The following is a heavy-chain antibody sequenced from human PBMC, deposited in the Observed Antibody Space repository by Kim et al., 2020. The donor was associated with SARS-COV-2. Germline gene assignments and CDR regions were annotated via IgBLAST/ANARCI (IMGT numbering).Heavy chain of an antibody. V-gene: IGHV7-4-1*02. CDR3: ARERPTNSWDFDY. D-gene: IGHD1-26*01. Sequence: YARGFRGRFVFSLDSSFSTAYLQISSLKAEDTAVYFCARERPTNSWDFDYWGQGTLVTVSS. J-gene: IGHJ4*02.